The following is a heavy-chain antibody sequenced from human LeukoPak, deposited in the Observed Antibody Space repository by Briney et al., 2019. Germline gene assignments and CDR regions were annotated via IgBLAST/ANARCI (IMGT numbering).Heavy chain of an antibody. J-gene: IGHJ4*02. V-gene: IGHV1-69*05. CDR2: IIPIFGTA. CDR3: ARGPHTAMAYDY. D-gene: IGHD5-18*01. CDR1: GGTFSSYA. Sequence: SVKVSCKASGGTFSSYAISWVRQAPGQGLEWIGRIIPIFGTANYAQKFQGRVTITTDESTSTAYMELSSLRSEDTAVYYCARGPHTAMAYDYWGQGTLVTVSS.